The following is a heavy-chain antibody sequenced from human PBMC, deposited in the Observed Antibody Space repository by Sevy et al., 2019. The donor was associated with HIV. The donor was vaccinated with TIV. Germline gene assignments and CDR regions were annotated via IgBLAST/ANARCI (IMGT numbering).Heavy chain of an antibody. CDR2: INPNSGGT. J-gene: IGHJ4*02. D-gene: IGHD2-2*01. Sequence: ASVKVSCKASGYTFTDYSMHWVRQAPGQGLDWMGRINPNSGGTDYPQKFQGRVTMTRDTSISTAYMELSRLRSDDTAVYYCARSHCSSTSCPRMGFDYWGQGTLVTVSS. CDR1: GYTFTDYS. V-gene: IGHV1-2*06. CDR3: ARSHCSSTSCPRMGFDY.